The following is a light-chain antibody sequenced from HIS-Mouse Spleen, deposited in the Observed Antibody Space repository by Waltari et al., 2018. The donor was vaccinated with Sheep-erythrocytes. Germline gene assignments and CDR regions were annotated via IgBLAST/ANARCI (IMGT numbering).Light chain of an antibody. CDR2: EDS. V-gene: IGLV3-10*01. J-gene: IGLJ3*02. Sequence: SYELTQPPSVSVSPGQTARTTCPGDAWPKKNPYWYQQKSGRAPVLVIYEDSKRPSGIPERVSGSSSGTMATLTISGAQVEDDADYYCYSTDSSGNHWVFGGGTKLTVL. CDR1: AWPKKN. CDR3: YSTDSSGNHWV.